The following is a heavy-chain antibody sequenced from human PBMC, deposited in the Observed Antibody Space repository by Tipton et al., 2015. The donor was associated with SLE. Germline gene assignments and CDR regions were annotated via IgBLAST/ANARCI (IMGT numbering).Heavy chain of an antibody. CDR3: AKGKKSSSWTKDC. J-gene: IGHJ4*02. D-gene: IGHD6-13*01. CDR1: GFTFSSYA. V-gene: IGHV3-23*01. Sequence: SLRLSCAASGFTFSSYAMSWVRQPPGKGLEWVSGIRVSGGSTYDADSVKGRFTIPRDNSKNTLYLQMNSLRAEDTAVYYCAKGKKSSSWTKDCWGQGALVTVFS. CDR2: IRVSGGST.